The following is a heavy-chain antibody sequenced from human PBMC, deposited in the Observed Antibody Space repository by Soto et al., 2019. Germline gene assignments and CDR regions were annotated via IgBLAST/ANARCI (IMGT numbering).Heavy chain of an antibody. Sequence: QLLLQESGPGLVKPSETLSLTCTVSGGSILDSTYYWAWIRQSPGKGLEWIGTIFYSGGTFYTPSIKGRVTLSVATSTRQFSLKLSSATASVTAVSDGAKQASGNYCGWFDPWGQGTLVTVSS. D-gene: IGHD3-22*01. CDR1: GGSILDSTYY. V-gene: IGHV4-39*01. CDR3: AKQASGNYCGWFDP. J-gene: IGHJ5*02. CDR2: IFYSGGT.